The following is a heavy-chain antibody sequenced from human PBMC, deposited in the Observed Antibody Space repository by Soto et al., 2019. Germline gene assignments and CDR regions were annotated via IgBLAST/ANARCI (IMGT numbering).Heavy chain of an antibody. CDR2: IYSGGST. CDR1: GFTVSSNY. Sequence: GGSLRLSCAASGFTVSSNYMSWVRQAPGKGLEWVSVIYSGGSTYYADSVKGRFTISRDNSKNTLYLQMNSLRAEDTAVYYCANYAFWNGPGDVDLWGQGTMVTVSS. V-gene: IGHV3-66*01. CDR3: ANYAFWNGPGDVDL. D-gene: IGHD3-3*01. J-gene: IGHJ3*01.